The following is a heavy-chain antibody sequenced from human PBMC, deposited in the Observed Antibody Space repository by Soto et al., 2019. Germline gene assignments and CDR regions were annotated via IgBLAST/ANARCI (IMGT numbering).Heavy chain of an antibody. CDR3: ATSLYCSGGVCFSRPDDY. D-gene: IGHD2-15*01. V-gene: IGHV3-21*01. Sequence: GGSLRLSCVVSGLTFSNFNINWVRQAPGKGLEWVSSISNNNNYIYYADSVRGRFTISRDNAKNSLYLQMNSLGAEDTALYYCATSLYCSGGVCFSRPDDYWGQGTLVTVSS. CDR1: GLTFSNFN. J-gene: IGHJ4*02. CDR2: ISNNNNYI.